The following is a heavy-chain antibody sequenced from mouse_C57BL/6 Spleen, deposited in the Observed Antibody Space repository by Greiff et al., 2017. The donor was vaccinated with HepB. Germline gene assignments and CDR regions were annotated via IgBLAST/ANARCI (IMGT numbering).Heavy chain of an antibody. CDR1: GYAFSSYW. V-gene: IGHV1-80*01. J-gene: IGHJ2*01. D-gene: IGHD2-2*01. CDR3: ARGYGYDGYFDY. CDR2: IYPGDGDT. Sequence: QVQLQQSGAELVKPGASVKISCKASGYAFSSYWMNWVKQRPGKGLEWIGQIYPGDGDTNYNGKFKGKATLTADKSSSTAYMQLSSLTSEDSAVYFCARGYGYDGYFDYWGQGTTLTVSS.